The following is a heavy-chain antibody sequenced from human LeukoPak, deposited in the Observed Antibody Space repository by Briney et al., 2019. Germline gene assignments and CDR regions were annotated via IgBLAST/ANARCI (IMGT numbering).Heavy chain of an antibody. CDR3: AREVGAAGWYYYYMDV. V-gene: IGHV3-21*01. Sequence: PGGSLRLSCAASGFTFSSYSMNWVRQAPGKGLEWVSSISSSSSYIYYADSVKGRFTISRDNAKNSLYLQMNSLRAEDTAVYYCAREVGAAGWYYYYMDVWGKGTTVTISS. CDR1: GFTFSSYS. D-gene: IGHD1-26*01. CDR2: ISSSSSYI. J-gene: IGHJ6*03.